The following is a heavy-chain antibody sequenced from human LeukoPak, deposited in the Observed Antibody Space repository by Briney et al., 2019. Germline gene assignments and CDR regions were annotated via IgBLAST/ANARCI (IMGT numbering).Heavy chain of an antibody. CDR1: GFTFRSYW. Sequence: GGSLTLSCAASGFTFRSYWMSWVRQAPGKRLEWVANIKQDGSEKYYVDSVKGRFTISRDNAKNSLYLQMNSLRAEDTAVYYCMRDTAWGQGTLVTVSS. V-gene: IGHV3-7*04. CDR2: IKQDGSEK. CDR3: MRDTA. D-gene: IGHD4-11*01. J-gene: IGHJ5*02.